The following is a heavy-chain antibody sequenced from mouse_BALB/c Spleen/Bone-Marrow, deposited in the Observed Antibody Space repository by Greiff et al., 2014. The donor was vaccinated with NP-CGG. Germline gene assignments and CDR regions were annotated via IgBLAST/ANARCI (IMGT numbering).Heavy chain of an antibody. Sequence: QVQLQQPGAELVRPGSSVKISCKASGYAFSSYWMNWVKQRPGQGLEWIGQIYPGDGDTNYNGKFKGKATLTADKSSSTAYMQLSSLTSEDSAVYFCARQYGNCFDYWGQGTTLTVSS. CDR1: GYAFSSYW. D-gene: IGHD2-10*02. CDR3: ARQYGNCFDY. V-gene: IGHV1-80*01. CDR2: IYPGDGDT. J-gene: IGHJ2*01.